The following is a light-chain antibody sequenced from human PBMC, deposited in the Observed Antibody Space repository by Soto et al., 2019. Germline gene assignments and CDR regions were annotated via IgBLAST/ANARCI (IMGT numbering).Light chain of an antibody. CDR1: QSVSTYVTY. V-gene: IGKV4-1*01. CDR3: QQYYSTPYT. J-gene: IGKJ2*01. Sequence: EIVLTQSPATLSLSPGERATLSCRASQSVSTYVTYLAWYQQKPGQPPKLLIYWASTRESGVPDRFSGSGSGTDFTLTISSLQAEDVAVYYCQQYYSTPYTFGQGTKLEIK. CDR2: WAS.